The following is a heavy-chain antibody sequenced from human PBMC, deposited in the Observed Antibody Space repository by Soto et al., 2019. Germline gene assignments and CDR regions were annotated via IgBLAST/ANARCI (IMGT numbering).Heavy chain of an antibody. J-gene: IGHJ6*02. CDR1: GGSFSGYY. CDR2: INHSGST. CDR3: ARGRIVVVPAAIFLRYGMDV. Sequence: SETLSLTCAVYGGSFSGYYWSWIRQPPGKGLEWIGEINHSGSTNYNPSLKSRVTISVDTSKNQFSLKLSSVTAADTAVYYCARGRIVVVPAAIFLRYGMDVWGQGTTVTVSS. V-gene: IGHV4-34*01. D-gene: IGHD2-2*01.